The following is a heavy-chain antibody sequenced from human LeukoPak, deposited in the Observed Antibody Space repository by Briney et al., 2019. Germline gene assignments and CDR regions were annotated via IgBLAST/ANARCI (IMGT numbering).Heavy chain of an antibody. Sequence: SQTLSLTCAISGDSVSSNSAAWNWIRQSPSRGLEWLGRTYYRSKWYNDYAVSVKSRITINPDTSKNQSSLQLNSVTPEDTAVYYCASSMNSYSSSWYYFDYWGQGTLVTVSS. J-gene: IGHJ4*02. V-gene: IGHV6-1*01. CDR3: ASSMNSYSSSWYYFDY. D-gene: IGHD6-13*01. CDR1: GDSVSSNSAA. CDR2: TYYRSKWYN.